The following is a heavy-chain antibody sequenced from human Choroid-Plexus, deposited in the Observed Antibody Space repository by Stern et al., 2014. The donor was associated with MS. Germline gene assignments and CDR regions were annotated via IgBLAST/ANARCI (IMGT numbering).Heavy chain of an antibody. V-gene: IGHV3-30*18. Sequence: QVQLVESGGGVVQPGRPLRLSCVASGFTLGSCAMHWVRQAPGKGLEWVAGVSYGGSNKDYADSVKGRFTISRDNSQNTLYMQMSSLRPEDTAVYYCAKDRQYLTYFFDHWGQGSLVTVSS. CDR2: VSYGGSNK. CDR1: GFTLGSCA. CDR3: AKDRQYLTYFFDH. D-gene: IGHD2/OR15-2a*01. J-gene: IGHJ5*02.